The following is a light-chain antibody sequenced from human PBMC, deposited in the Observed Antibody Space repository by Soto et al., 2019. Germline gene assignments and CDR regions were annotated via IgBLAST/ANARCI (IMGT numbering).Light chain of an antibody. CDR2: DAY. V-gene: IGKV3-11*01. J-gene: IGKJ5*01. CDR3: QQRHMWPIT. CDR1: QSFRGL. Sequence: EVVLTQSPVTLSLSPGERATLSCRASQSFRGLLAWYQQKPGQAPRLLIYDAYNRATGIPPRFSGSGSGTDFTLTISSLEPEDYAVYYCQQRHMWPITFGQGTRLEIK.